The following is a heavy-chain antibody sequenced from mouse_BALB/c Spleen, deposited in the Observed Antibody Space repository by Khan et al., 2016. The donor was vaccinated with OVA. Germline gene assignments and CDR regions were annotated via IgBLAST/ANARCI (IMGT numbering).Heavy chain of an antibody. Sequence: EVELVESGPDLVKPGASVKMSCKASGYSFTGYYMNWVKQSHGKSLECIGRINPNTGNTNYNQKFKGKVVFIVDTSSSTVYMELRSLTSEDSAVYYWARGYEFFAYWGQGNLVTVSA. CDR3: ARGYEFFAY. D-gene: IGHD2-14*01. CDR1: GYSFTGYY. CDR2: INPNTGNT. J-gene: IGHJ3*01. V-gene: IGHV1-26*01.